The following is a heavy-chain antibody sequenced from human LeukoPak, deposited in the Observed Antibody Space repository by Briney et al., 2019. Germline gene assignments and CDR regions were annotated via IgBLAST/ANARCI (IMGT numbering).Heavy chain of an antibody. V-gene: IGHV6-1*01. CDR1: ADSVSSNSAA. CDR3: AREQTGFDY. CDR2: TYYRSKWYN. Sequence: SQTLSLTCAISADSVSSNSAAWNWLRQSPSGGLERLGRTYYRSKWYNEYGISVKSRITINSDTSKNQFSLHLNSVTPEDTAMYYCAREQTGFDYWGQGTLVTVSS. J-gene: IGHJ4*02.